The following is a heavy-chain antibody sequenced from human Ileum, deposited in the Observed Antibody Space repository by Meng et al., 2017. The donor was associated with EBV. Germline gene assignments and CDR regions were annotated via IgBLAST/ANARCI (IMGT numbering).Heavy chain of an antibody. Sequence: QVQLRWSGPGLVKSPGTLSLTCGVSGDSMTNNNWWTWVRQPPGKGLEWIGEIYHSGSTNYNPSLQSRATISVDMSKKQFSLKLRSVTAADTAVYYCARTGVGLAFDYWGLGTLVTVSS. V-gene: IGHV4-4*03. D-gene: IGHD2-8*01. CDR1: GDSMTNNNW. CDR3: ARTGVGLAFDY. J-gene: IGHJ4*02. CDR2: IYHSGST.